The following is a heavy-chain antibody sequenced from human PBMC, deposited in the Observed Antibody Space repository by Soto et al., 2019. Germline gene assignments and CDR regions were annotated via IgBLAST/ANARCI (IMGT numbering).Heavy chain of an antibody. CDR3: ARRSSSSGLNFDY. D-gene: IGHD6-6*01. J-gene: IGHJ4*02. V-gene: IGHV5-10-1*01. Sequence: GESLKISCKGSGYSFTSSWITWVRQMPGKGLEWMGNIDPSDSYTNYSPSFQGHVTISADKSISTAYLQWSSLKVSDTAMHYCARRSSSSGLNFDYWGQGTLVTVSS. CDR1: GYSFTSSW. CDR2: IDPSDSYT.